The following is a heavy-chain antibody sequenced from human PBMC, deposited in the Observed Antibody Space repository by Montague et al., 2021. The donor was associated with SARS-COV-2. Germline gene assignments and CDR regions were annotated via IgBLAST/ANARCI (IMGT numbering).Heavy chain of an antibody. V-gene: IGHV6-1*01. Sequence: CAISGDSVSNNIAAWNWIRQSPSRGLEWLGRTYYRSKWYNDYAVSVRSRVTISPDTSKNQFSLQLNSMTPEDTAVYYCTQERGPGRTTWHYFDYWGQGTLVTVSS. CDR1: GDSVSNNIAA. D-gene: IGHD1-14*01. CDR3: TQERGPGRTTWHYFDY. CDR2: TYYRSKWYN. J-gene: IGHJ4*02.